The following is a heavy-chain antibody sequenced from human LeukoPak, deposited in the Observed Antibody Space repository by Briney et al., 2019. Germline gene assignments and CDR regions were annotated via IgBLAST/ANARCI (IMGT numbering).Heavy chain of an antibody. CDR2: INHSGST. Sequence: SETLSLTCAVYGGSFSGYYWSWIRQPPGKGLEWIGEINHSGSTNYNPSLTSRVTISVDTSKNQFSLKLSSVTAADTAVYYCARGRGYGGNYFDYWGQGTLVTVSS. D-gene: IGHD2-15*01. CDR1: GGSFSGYY. CDR3: ARGRGYGGNYFDY. V-gene: IGHV4-34*01. J-gene: IGHJ4*02.